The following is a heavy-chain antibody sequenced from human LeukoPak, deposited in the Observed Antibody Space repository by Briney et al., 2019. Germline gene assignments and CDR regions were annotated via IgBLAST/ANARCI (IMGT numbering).Heavy chain of an antibody. CDR1: GGSISSYY. J-gene: IGHJ4*02. D-gene: IGHD1-26*01. Sequence: SGTLSLTCTVSGGSISSYYWSWIRQPPGKGLEWIGYIYYSGSTNYNPSLKSRVTISVDTSKNQFSLKLSSVTAADTAVYYCARGGGHPLDYWGQGTLVTVSS. CDR2: IYYSGST. CDR3: ARGGGHPLDY. V-gene: IGHV4-59*01.